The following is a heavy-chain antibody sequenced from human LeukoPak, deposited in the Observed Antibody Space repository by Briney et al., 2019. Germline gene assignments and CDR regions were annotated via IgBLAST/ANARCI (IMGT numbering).Heavy chain of an antibody. V-gene: IGHV1-69*13. CDR3: ARGGLGDYYDSSG. D-gene: IGHD3-22*01. CDR1: GGTFSSYA. J-gene: IGHJ4*02. CDR2: IILIFGTA. Sequence: SVKVSFKASGGTFSSYAISWVRQAPGQGLEWMGGIILIFGTANYAQKFQGRVTITADESTSTAYMELSSLRSEDTAVYYCARGGLGDYYDSSGWGQGTLVTVSS.